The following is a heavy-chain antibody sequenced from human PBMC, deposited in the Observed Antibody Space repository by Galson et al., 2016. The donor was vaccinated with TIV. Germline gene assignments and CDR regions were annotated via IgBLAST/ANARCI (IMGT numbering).Heavy chain of an antibody. CDR1: GFTFSSYE. Sequence: SLRLSCAASGFTFSSYEMNWVRQAPGKGLEWVSYIIDSGSSTYYAASVKGRFTISRDNAKNSVALQMNSLRAEDTAVYYCARGRGYCDTTSCYVDYWGQGTLVTVSS. D-gene: IGHD2-2*01. V-gene: IGHV3-48*03. CDR3: ARGRGYCDTTSCYVDY. J-gene: IGHJ4*02. CDR2: IIDSGSST.